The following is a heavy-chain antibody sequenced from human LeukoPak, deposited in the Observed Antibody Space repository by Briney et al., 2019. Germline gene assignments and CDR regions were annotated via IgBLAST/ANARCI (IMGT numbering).Heavy chain of an antibody. J-gene: IGHJ4*02. Sequence: SETLSLTCSVSGSSITSDIFYWNWIRQHPGKGLEWIGSIHNSRGTSYNPSLESRLTISVDTSENQFFLKMSSVTAADTAMYYCGKVGGNSNSWGQGILVTVSS. CDR1: GSSITSDIFY. V-gene: IGHV4-31*03. CDR2: IHNSRGT. CDR3: GKVGGNSNS. D-gene: IGHD4-23*01.